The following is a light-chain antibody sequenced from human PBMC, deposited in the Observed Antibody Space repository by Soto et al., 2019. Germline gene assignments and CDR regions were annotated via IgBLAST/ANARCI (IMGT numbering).Light chain of an antibody. CDR3: QSADSSGTYPDV. Sequence: SSELTQPPSVSVSPGQTARITCSGDALPKQYAYWYQQKPGQAPVLVIYKDSERPSGIPERFSGSSSGTTVTLTISGVQAEDEADYYCQSADSSGTYPDVFGTGTQLTVL. V-gene: IGLV3-25*03. CDR2: KDS. CDR1: ALPKQY. J-gene: IGLJ1*01.